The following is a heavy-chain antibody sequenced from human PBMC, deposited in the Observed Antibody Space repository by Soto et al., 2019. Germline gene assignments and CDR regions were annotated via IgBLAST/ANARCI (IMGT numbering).Heavy chain of an antibody. CDR2: IHSSGSI. D-gene: IGHD3-22*01. CDR3: ARDLDGTHDDTSGPFPRPG. J-gene: IGHJ1*01. Sequence: SETLSLTCTVSGGSISSDDYYWSWIRQAPGRGLEWIGYIHSSGSIYYNPSLKSRATMSIDTAGNQFSLKVSSVTVADTAVYYCARDLDGTHDDTSGPFPRPGWGQGTLVTVSS. V-gene: IGHV4-30-4*01. CDR1: GGSISSDDYY.